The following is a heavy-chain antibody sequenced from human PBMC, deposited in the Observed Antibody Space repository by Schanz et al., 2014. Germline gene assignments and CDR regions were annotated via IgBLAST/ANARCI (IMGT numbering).Heavy chain of an antibody. CDR2: ISGSGGST. D-gene: IGHD3-10*01. CDR3: AKGRFGELSAFDI. Sequence: EVQLLESGGGLVQPGGSLRLSCAASGFTFSSYAMSWVRQAPGKGLEWVIVISGSGGSTYYADSVRGRFTISRDNSKNTVHLQMNSLRAEDTAVYYCAKGRFGELSAFDIWGQGTMVTVSS. CDR1: GFTFSSYA. V-gene: IGHV3-23*01. J-gene: IGHJ3*02.